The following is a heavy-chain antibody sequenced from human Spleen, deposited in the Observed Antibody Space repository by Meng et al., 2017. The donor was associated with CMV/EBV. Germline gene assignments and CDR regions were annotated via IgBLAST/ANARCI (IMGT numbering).Heavy chain of an antibody. J-gene: IGHJ4*02. V-gene: IGHV3-11*04. Sequence: GGSLRLSCTASGFTFSDYYMSWIRQAPGKGLEWISYISSSDGTIYYADSVKGRFTISRDNAKNSLYLQMNSLRAEDTAVFHCARTPIWSVYYTPFDYWGQGTLVTVSS. CDR1: GFTFSDYY. D-gene: IGHD3-3*01. CDR2: ISSSDGTI. CDR3: ARTPIWSVYYTPFDY.